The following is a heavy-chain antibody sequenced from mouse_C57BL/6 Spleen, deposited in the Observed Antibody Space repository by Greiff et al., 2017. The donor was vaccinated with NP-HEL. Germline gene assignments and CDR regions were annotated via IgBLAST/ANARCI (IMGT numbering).Heavy chain of an antibody. Sequence: DVKLQESGGGLVKPGGSLKLSCAASGFTFSDYGMHWVRQAPEKGLEWVAYISSGSSTIYYADTVKGRFTISRDNAKNTLFLQMTSLRSEDTAMYYCANLPLDYWGQGTTLTVSS. CDR3: ANLPLDY. CDR1: GFTFSDYG. J-gene: IGHJ2*01. V-gene: IGHV5-17*01. CDR2: ISSGSSTI. D-gene: IGHD5-5*01.